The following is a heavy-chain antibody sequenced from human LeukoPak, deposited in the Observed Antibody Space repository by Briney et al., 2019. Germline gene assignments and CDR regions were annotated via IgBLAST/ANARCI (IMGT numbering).Heavy chain of an antibody. CDR1: GYTLTELS. CDR3: ATRVGASPNWFDP. J-gene: IGHJ5*02. CDR2: FDPEDGET. D-gene: IGHD1-26*01. V-gene: IGHV1-24*01. Sequence: ASVKVSCKVSGYTLTELSMHWVRQAPGKGLEWMGGFDPEDGETIYAQKFQGRVTMTEDTSTDAAYMELSSLRSEDTAVYYCATRVGASPNWFDPWGQGTLVTVSS.